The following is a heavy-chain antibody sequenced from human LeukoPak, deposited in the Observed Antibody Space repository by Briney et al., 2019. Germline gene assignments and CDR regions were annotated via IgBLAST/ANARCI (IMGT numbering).Heavy chain of an antibody. CDR3: ALVPRYSTTWSTFDY. Sequence: PGGSLRLSCAASGVTFSTYGTHWVRQAPGKGLEWVAVISFDGNNQYYADSVTGRSTISRDNSKNTLYLQMSGLRTEDTAVYYCALVPRYSTTWSTFDYWGQGTLVTVSS. J-gene: IGHJ4*02. CDR1: GVTFSTYG. CDR2: ISFDGNNQ. D-gene: IGHD6-13*01. V-gene: IGHV3-30*03.